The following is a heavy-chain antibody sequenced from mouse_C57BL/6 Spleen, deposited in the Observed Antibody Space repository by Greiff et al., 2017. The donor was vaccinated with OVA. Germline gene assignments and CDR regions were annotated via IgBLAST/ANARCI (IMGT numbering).Heavy chain of an antibody. CDR1: GFTFTDYY. V-gene: IGHV7-3*01. CDR3: ARRGGYYYAMDY. D-gene: IGHD2-2*01. Sequence: EVKLMESGGGLVQPGGSLSLSCAASGFTFTDYYMSWVRQPPGKALEWLGFIRNKANGYTTEYSASVKGRFTISRDNSQSILYLQMNALRAEDSATYYCARRGGYYYAMDYWGRGTSVTVSS. CDR2: IRNKANGYTT. J-gene: IGHJ4*01.